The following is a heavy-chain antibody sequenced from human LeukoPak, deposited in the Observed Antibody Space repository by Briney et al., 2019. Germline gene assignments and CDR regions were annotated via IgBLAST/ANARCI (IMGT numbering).Heavy chain of an antibody. CDR3: ARRGRGYSGYDRTLDY. V-gene: IGHV5-51*01. D-gene: IGHD5-12*01. J-gene: IGHJ4*02. Sequence: GESLKISCKASGYSFTTYWIGWVRQMPGKGLEWMGIIYPADSTAHYSPSFQGQVTISVDKSINTAYLQWSRLKASDTAMYYCARRGRGYSGYDRTLDYWGQGTLVTVSS. CDR2: IYPADSTA. CDR1: GYSFTTYW.